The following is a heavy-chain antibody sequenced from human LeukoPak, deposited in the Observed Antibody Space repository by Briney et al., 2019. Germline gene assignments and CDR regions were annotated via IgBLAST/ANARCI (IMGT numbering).Heavy chain of an antibody. CDR1: GFTFSSYA. V-gene: IGHV3-23*01. CDR2: ISGSGGST. Sequence: PGGSLRLSSAASGFTFSSYAMSWVRQAPGKGLEWVSAISGSGGSTYYADSVKGRFTISRDNSKNTLYLQMNSLRAEDTAVYYCAKVYDYYDSSGSKRYFDYWGQGTLVTVSS. D-gene: IGHD3-22*01. CDR3: AKVYDYYDSSGSKRYFDY. J-gene: IGHJ4*02.